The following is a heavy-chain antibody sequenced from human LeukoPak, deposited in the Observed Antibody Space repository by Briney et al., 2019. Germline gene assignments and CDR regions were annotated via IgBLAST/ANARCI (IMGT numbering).Heavy chain of an antibody. D-gene: IGHD6-13*01. CDR1: GFTFSSYG. J-gene: IGHJ6*03. CDR3: AKVKEQQLVPYYYYYYMDV. Sequence: GGSLRLSCAASGFTFSSYGMHCVRQAPGKGLEWVAFIRYDGSNKYYADSVKGRFTISRGNSKNTLYLQMNSLRAEDTAVYYCAKVKEQQLVPYYYYYYMDVWGKGTTVTVSS. CDR2: IRYDGSNK. V-gene: IGHV3-30*02.